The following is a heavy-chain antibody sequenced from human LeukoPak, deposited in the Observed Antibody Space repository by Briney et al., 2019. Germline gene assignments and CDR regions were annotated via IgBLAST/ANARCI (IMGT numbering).Heavy chain of an antibody. V-gene: IGHV3-30*04. CDR2: ISYDGSNK. J-gene: IGHJ4*02. D-gene: IGHD3-10*02. CDR3: ARDLAPMFYFDY. CDR1: GFTFSSYA. Sequence: PGGSLRLSCAASGFTFSSYAMHWVRQAPGKGLEWVAVISYDGSNKYYADSVKGRFTISRDNSKNTLYLQMNSLRAEDTAVYYCARDLAPMFYFDYWGQGTLVTVSS.